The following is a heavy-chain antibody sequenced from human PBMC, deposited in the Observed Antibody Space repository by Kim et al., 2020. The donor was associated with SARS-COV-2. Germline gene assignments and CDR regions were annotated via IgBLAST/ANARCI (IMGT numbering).Heavy chain of an antibody. D-gene: IGHD2-2*02. J-gene: IGHJ6*03. Sequence: VKGRFTISRDNSKNTLYLQMNSLRAEDTAVYYCAKDAIVVPAAIYYYMDVWGKGTTVTVSS. CDR3: AKDAIVVPAAIYYYMDV. V-gene: IGHV3-30*02.